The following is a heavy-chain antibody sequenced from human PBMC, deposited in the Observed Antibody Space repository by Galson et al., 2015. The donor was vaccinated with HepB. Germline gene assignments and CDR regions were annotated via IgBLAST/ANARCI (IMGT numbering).Heavy chain of an antibody. Sequence: SLRLSCAASGFTFSDYYMSWIRLAPGKGLEWVSYVSSSSSYTNYADSVKGRFTISRDNAKNSLYLQMNSLRAEDTAVCYCARSSFYCSGGSCYSFSYYYYGMDVWGQGTTVTVSS. J-gene: IGHJ6*02. CDR1: GFTFSDYY. CDR2: VSSSSSYT. D-gene: IGHD2-15*01. CDR3: ARSSFYCSGGSCYSFSYYYYGMDV. V-gene: IGHV3-11*03.